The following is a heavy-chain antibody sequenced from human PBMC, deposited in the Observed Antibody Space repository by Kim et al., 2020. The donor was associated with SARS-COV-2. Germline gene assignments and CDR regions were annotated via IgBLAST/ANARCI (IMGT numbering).Heavy chain of an antibody. Sequence: SVKGRFTISRDNSKNTLYLQMNSLRAEDTAVYYCARGRRVAAVYYYGMDVWGQGTTVTVSS. CDR3: ARGRRVAAVYYYGMDV. V-gene: IGHV3-30*07. J-gene: IGHJ6*02. D-gene: IGHD6-13*01.